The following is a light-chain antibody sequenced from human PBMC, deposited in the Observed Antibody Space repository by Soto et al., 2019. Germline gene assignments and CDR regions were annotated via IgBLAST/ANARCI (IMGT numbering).Light chain of an antibody. V-gene: IGLV2-11*01. Sequence: QSVLTQPRSVSGSPGQSVTISCTGTSSVVGGHNYVSWYQQHPGKAPQLMIYDVTKRPSGVPDRFSGSKSGSTASLTISGLQAEDEADYYCCSYAGSYTYVFGTGTKVTVL. CDR3: CSYAGSYTYV. CDR1: SSVVGGHNY. J-gene: IGLJ1*01. CDR2: DVT.